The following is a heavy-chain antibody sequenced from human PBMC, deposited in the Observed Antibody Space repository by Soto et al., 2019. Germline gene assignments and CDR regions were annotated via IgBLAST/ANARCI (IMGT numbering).Heavy chain of an antibody. CDR1: GGSISSGRFY. D-gene: IGHD3-9*01. CDR2: ISDSGSS. J-gene: IGHJ4*02. CDR3: ARTTFYDVFTAYYSLFDY. V-gene: IGHV4-31*03. Sequence: QVQLQESGPGLVKPSQTLTLTCTVSGGSISSGRFYWSWIRQHPGKGLEWIGHISDSGSSYYNPSLDSRVTISVDTSNNPFSLKLSAVTAADTAVYFCARTTFYDVFTAYYSLFDYWGQGTMVTVSS.